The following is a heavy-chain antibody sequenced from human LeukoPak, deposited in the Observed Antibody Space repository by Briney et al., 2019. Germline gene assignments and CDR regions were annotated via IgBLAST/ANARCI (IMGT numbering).Heavy chain of an antibody. CDR1: GFTFSSYS. Sequence: GGSLRLSCAASGFTFSSYSMNWVRQAPGKGLEWVSSISSSSGYIYYADSVKGRFTISRDNAKNSLYLQMNSLRAEDTAVYYCAREGRSYSDFDYWGQGTLVTVSS. CDR3: AREGRSYSDFDY. V-gene: IGHV3-21*01. CDR2: ISSSSGYI. D-gene: IGHD1-26*01. J-gene: IGHJ4*02.